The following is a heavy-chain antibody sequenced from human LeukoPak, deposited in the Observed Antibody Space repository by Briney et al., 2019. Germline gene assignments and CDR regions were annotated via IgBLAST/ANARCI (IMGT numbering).Heavy chain of an antibody. CDR3: ARDGADNSGYYFGSL. J-gene: IGHJ3*01. D-gene: IGHD3-22*01. CDR2: IYSGGSP. V-gene: IGHV3-53*01. CDR1: GFTFSSYS. Sequence: GRSLRLSCAASGFTFSSYSMSWVRQAPGKGLEWVSVIYSGGSPDYADSAKGRFTISTDNSKNTLYLQMNSLRVEDTAVYYCARDGADNSGYYFGSLWGQGTVVTVSS.